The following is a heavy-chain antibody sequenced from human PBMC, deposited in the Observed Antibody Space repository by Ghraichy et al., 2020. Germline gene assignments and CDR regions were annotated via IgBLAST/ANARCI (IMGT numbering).Heavy chain of an antibody. CDR2: VDKSGST. CDR3: ARDRSGTYSDYFDH. Sequence: SETLSLTCSVSGGSMSGYFWSWIRQSPWKGLEWIGFVDKSGSTTYNPSLKSRVTISLTTSNFQFSLDLGSVTASDTAVYYCARDRSGTYSDYFDHWGHGTQVTVSS. V-gene: IGHV4-4*08. D-gene: IGHD1-26*01. CDR1: GGSMSGYF. J-gene: IGHJ4*01.